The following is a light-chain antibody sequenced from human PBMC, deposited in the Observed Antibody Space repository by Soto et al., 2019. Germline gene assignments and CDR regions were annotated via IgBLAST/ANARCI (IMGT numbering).Light chain of an antibody. Sequence: DLQMTQSPSSLSASVGDRVTITCQASQDITNYLNWYQHKPGKAPNLLIYGASILETGVPSRFSGGGSGAHFTLTITSLQPEDIGTYYCQQYDATPFTFGPGTKVEIK. V-gene: IGKV1-33*01. J-gene: IGKJ3*01. CDR2: GAS. CDR3: QQYDATPFT. CDR1: QDITNY.